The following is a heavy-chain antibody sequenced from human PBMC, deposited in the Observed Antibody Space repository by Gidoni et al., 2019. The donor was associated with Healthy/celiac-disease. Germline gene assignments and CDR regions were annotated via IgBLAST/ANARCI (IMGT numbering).Heavy chain of an antibody. CDR3: ARLRGGSGWGNFDY. CDR2: IYHSGST. D-gene: IGHD6-19*01. Sequence: QVQLQESGPGLVKPSGTLSLTCAVSGGSIRSSNWWSWVRQPPGKGLEWIGEIYHSGSTNYNPSLKRRVTITVDKSKNQFSLKLSSVTAADTAVYYCARLRGGSGWGNFDYWGQGTLVTVSS. CDR1: GGSIRSSNW. V-gene: IGHV4-4*02. J-gene: IGHJ4*02.